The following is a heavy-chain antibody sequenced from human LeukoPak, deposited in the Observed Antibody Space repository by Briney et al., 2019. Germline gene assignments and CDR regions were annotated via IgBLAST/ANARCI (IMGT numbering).Heavy chain of an antibody. J-gene: IGHJ6*02. CDR3: GRLVRAVAGTRPYYYYRMHV. V-gene: IGHV5-51*01. Sequence: GESLKISCKGSGYSFTSYYICWVRQMPGEGLQWMGIIYPDDCDTRYSPYFQGQVTISADKSISTAYLQRRSMKESDTAMHYCGRLVRAVAGTRPYYYYRMHVWGQGTTVTVSS. CDR2: IYPDDCDT. CDR1: GYSFTSYY. D-gene: IGHD6-19*01.